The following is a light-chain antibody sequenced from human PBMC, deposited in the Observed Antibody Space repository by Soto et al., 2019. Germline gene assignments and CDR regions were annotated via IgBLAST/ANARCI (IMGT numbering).Light chain of an antibody. J-gene: IGKJ2*01. Sequence: EIVLTQSPGTLSLSPGERATLSCRASQSVNNNYLAWYQQKPGQAPRLLIYGASIRATGIPDRFSGSGSGTDFTLTITRLEPEDFAVYYCQQYGSSQYTFGQGTKLVIK. CDR3: QQYGSSQYT. V-gene: IGKV3-20*01. CDR2: GAS. CDR1: QSVNNNY.